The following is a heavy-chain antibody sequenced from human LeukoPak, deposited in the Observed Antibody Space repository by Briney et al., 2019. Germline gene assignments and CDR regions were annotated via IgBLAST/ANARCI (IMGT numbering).Heavy chain of an antibody. CDR3: ARRYSGTYPNWFDP. V-gene: IGHV4-39*01. J-gene: IGHJ5*02. D-gene: IGHD1-26*01. CDR2: IYYRGTT. CDR1: GGSISSSSYY. Sequence: SETLSLTSTVSGGSISSSSYYWGWVRHPPEKGLEWMGSIYYRGTTYYNPSLKSRVTISVDTSKNQFSLKLSSETAADTAVYYCARRYSGTYPNWFDPWGQGTPVTVSS.